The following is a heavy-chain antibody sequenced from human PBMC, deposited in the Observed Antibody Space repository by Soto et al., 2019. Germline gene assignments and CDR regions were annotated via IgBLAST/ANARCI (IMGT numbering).Heavy chain of an antibody. CDR2: ISYDGSNK. Sequence: QVQLVESGGGVVQPGRSLRLSCAASGFTFSSYAMHWVRQAPGKGLEWVAVISYDGSNKYYADSVKGRFTISRDNSKNTLYLQMNSLKAEDTAVDYCARGIPAGVTDYYYYGMDVWGQGTTVTVSS. V-gene: IGHV3-30-3*01. D-gene: IGHD2-21*02. CDR1: GFTFSSYA. CDR3: ARGIPAGVTDYYYYGMDV. J-gene: IGHJ6*02.